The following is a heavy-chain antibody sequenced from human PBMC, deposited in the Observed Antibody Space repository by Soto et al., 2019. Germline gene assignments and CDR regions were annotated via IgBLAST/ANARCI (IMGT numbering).Heavy chain of an antibody. V-gene: IGHV2-5*02. Sequence: QITLKESGPTLVKPTQTLTLTCTFSGFSLSTNGVGVGWIRQPPGKALEWLALVYWDDDKRYSPSLESRLTITKDTSKNQVVLTMTNMDPVDTATYYCANSGDTSAATYESYFDFWGQGALVTVSS. CDR1: GFSLSTNGVG. J-gene: IGHJ4*02. CDR2: VYWDDDK. D-gene: IGHD6-25*01. CDR3: ANSGDTSAATYESYFDF.